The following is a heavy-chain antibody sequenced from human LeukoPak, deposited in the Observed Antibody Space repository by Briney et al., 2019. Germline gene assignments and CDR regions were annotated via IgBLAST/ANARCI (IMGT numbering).Heavy chain of an antibody. CDR3: AREGGEYSSSWYGGWY. CDR1: GGSISSSSYY. CDR2: IYYSGST. Sequence: SETLSLTCTVSGGSISSSSYYWGWIRQPPGKGLEWIGSIYYSGSTYYNPSLKSRVTISVDTSKNQFSLKLSSVTAADTAVYYCAREGGEYSSSWYGGWYWGQGTLVTVSS. J-gene: IGHJ4*02. V-gene: IGHV4-39*07. D-gene: IGHD6-13*01.